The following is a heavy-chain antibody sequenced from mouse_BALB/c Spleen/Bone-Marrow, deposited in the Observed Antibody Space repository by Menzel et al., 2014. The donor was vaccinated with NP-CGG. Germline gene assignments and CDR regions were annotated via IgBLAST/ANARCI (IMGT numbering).Heavy chain of an antibody. CDR2: ISSGGSYT. Sequence: EVKLVESGGGLVKPGGSLKLSCAASGFTFSSYAMSWVRQTPEKRLEWVATISSGGSYTYYPDSVKGRFTISRDNAKNTLYLQMSSLRSEDTAMYYCARPHYYGSSWFAYWGQGTLVTASA. CDR1: GFTFSSYA. CDR3: ARPHYYGSSWFAY. J-gene: IGHJ3*01. V-gene: IGHV5-9-3*01. D-gene: IGHD1-1*01.